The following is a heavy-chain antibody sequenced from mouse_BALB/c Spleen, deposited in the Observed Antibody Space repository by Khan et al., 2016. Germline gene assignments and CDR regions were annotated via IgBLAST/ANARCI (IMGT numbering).Heavy chain of an antibody. CDR3: AWAYLHAMDY. CDR1: GFTFSNYG. J-gene: IGHJ4*01. D-gene: IGHD2-10*01. Sequence: EVELVESGGGLVQPGGSLKLSCAVSGFTFSNYGMSWVRQTPEKRLESVATFNSNGGSTYYPDSVKGRFTISRDTAKNTLFLQIRSLKSKDTTMYYCAWAYLHAMDYWGQGTSVTVSS. V-gene: IGHV5-6-3*01. CDR2: FNSNGGST.